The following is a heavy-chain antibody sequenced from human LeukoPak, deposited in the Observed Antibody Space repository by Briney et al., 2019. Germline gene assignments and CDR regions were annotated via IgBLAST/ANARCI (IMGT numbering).Heavy chain of an antibody. D-gene: IGHD2-2*01. CDR2: ISAYNGNT. CDR1: GYTFTSYG. CDR3: TRAIYCSSTSCYKWGEVNWFDP. Sequence: GASVKVSCKASGYTFTSYGISWVRQAPGQGLEWMGWISAYNGNTNYAQKLQGRVTMTTDTSTSTAYMELRRLRSDDTAVYYCTRAIYCSSTSCYKWGEVNWFDPWGQGTLVTVSS. V-gene: IGHV1-18*01. J-gene: IGHJ5*02.